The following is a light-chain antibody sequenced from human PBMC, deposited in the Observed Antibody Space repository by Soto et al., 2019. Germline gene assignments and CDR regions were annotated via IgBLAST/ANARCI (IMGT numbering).Light chain of an antibody. CDR2: DVS. CDR3: CSYAGSYTWV. V-gene: IGLV2-11*01. J-gene: IGLJ3*02. Sequence: QSALTQPRSVSGSPGQSVTISCTATSSDVGGYNYVSWYQQHPGKAPKLMIYDVSKRPSGVPDRFSGSKSGNTASLTISGLQAEDEADYYCCSYAGSYTWVFGGGTKRTVL. CDR1: SSDVGGYNY.